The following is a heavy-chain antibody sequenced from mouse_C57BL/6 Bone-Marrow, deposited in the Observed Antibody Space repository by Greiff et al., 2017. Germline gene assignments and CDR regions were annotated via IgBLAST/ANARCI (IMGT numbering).Heavy chain of an antibody. J-gene: IGHJ2*01. Sequence: QVQLQQPGAELVMPGASVKLSCKASGYTFTSYWMHWVKQRPGQGLEWIGEIDPSDSYTNYNQKFKGKSTLTVDKSSSTAYMQLSSLTSEDSAVYYGARSPGSGGYYPYWGQGTTLTVSS. CDR2: IDPSDSYT. CDR3: ARSPGSGGYYPY. V-gene: IGHV1-69*01. CDR1: GYTFTSYW. D-gene: IGHD2-3*01.